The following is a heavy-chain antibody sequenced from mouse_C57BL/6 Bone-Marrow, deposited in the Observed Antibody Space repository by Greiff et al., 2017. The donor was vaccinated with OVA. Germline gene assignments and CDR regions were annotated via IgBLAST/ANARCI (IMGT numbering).Heavy chain of an antibody. CDR2: ISSGSSTI. Sequence: EVQGVESGGGLVKPGGSLKLSCAASGFTFSDYGMHWVRQAPEKGLEWVAYISSGSSTIYYADTVKGRFTISRDNAKNTLFLQMTSLMSEDTAMYYCARRHYYGSSDWYFDVWGTGTTVTVSS. D-gene: IGHD1-1*01. V-gene: IGHV5-17*01. CDR3: ARRHYYGSSDWYFDV. CDR1: GFTFSDYG. J-gene: IGHJ1*03.